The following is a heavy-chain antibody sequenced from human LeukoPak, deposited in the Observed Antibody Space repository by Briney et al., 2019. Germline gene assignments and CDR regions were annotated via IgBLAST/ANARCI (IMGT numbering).Heavy chain of an antibody. Sequence: ASVKVSCKASGYTFSNYYIHWVRQATGQGLEWMGIISGSTNYAQKFQGRVSMTRETTTTTVYMELSSLRSEDTAVYYCARVRDGYNDAYDIWGQGTMVTVHS. D-gene: IGHD5-24*01. CDR3: ARVRDGYNDAYDI. CDR2: ISGST. CDR1: GYTFSNYY. J-gene: IGHJ3*02. V-gene: IGHV1-46*01.